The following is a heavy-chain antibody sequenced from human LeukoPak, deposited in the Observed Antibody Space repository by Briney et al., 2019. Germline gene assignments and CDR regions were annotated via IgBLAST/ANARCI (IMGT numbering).Heavy chain of an antibody. CDR2: IYSNGGST. J-gene: IGHJ4*03. CDR3: ARSLGITGTTGGYFDY. V-gene: IGHV3-64*01. Sequence: GGSLTLSCAASGFTFSSYVMHWVRQAPGKGLEYVSAIYSNGGSTYYANSVKGRFTISRDNSKNTLYLQMGSLRAEDMAVYYCARSLGITGTTGGYFDYWGHGTLVTVSS. CDR1: GFTFSSYV. D-gene: IGHD1-7*01.